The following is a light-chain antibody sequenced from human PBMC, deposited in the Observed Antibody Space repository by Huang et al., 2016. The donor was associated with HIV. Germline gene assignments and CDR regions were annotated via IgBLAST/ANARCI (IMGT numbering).Light chain of an antibody. Sequence: DIQMTQSPSSLSASVGDRVIISCRASQSINKYLNWYQQMPGKAPKLLIYGASTLPRGVSSRFSGSVSGTDFTLTIGSLQPEDAATYYCQQSYKAPRTFGQGTLLEI. V-gene: IGKV1-39*01. J-gene: IGKJ2*01. CDR1: QSINKY. CDR3: QQSYKAPRT. CDR2: GAS.